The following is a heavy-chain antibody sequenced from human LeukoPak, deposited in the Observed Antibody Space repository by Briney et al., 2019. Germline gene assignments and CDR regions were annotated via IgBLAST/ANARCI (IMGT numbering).Heavy chain of an antibody. J-gene: IGHJ4*02. CDR2: INHSGST. CDR1: GFTFSSYA. V-gene: IGHV4-34*08. CDR3: AGTSYYDFWSGYSTFDY. Sequence: SGGSLRLSCAASGFTFSSYAMSWVRQPPGKGLEWIGEINHSGSTNYNPPLKSRVTISVDTSKNQFSLKLSSVTAADTAVYYCAGTSYYDFWSGYSTFDYWGQGTLVTVSS. D-gene: IGHD3-3*01.